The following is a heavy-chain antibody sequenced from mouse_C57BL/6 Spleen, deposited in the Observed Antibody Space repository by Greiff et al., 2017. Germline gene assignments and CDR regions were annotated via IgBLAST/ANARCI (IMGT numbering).Heavy chain of an antibody. CDR2: IYPRSGNT. CDR3: AREITTVVATNYYAMDY. J-gene: IGHJ4*01. V-gene: IGHV1-81*01. Sequence: QVHVKQSGAELARPGASVKLSCKASGYTFTSYGISWVKQRTGQGLEWIGEIYPRSGNTYYNEKFKGKATLTADKSSSTAYMELRSLTSEDSAVYFCAREITTVVATNYYAMDYWGQGTSVTVSS. CDR1: GYTFTSYG. D-gene: IGHD1-1*01.